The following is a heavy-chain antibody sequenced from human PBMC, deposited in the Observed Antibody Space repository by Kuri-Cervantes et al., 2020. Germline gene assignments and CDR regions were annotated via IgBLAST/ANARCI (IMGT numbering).Heavy chain of an antibody. CDR3: ARDSDIVVVPAANHDAFDI. Sequence: GESLKISCAASGFTFSSYSMNWVRQAPGKGLEWVSSISSSSSYIYYADSVKGRFTISRDNSKNTPYLQMNSLRAEDTAVYYCARDSDIVVVPAANHDAFDIWGQGTMVTVSS. CDR1: GFTFSSYS. CDR2: ISSSSSYI. J-gene: IGHJ3*02. V-gene: IGHV3-21*01. D-gene: IGHD2-2*01.